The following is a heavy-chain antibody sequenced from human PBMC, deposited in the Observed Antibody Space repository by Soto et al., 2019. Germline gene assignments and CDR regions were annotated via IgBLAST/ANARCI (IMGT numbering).Heavy chain of an antibody. D-gene: IGHD6-19*01. J-gene: IGHJ4*02. Sequence: EVQLVESGGGLIQPGESLRLSCAASGFTVSISYMSWVRQAPGKGLEWVSTIYRDGSTYYADSVEGRFTISRDNSKNTLYLQINSLSAEDTATYYGARGKGIGWYESSDYWGQGTLVTVSS. CDR3: ARGKGIGWYESSDY. CDR1: GFTVSISY. CDR2: IYRDGST. V-gene: IGHV3-53*01.